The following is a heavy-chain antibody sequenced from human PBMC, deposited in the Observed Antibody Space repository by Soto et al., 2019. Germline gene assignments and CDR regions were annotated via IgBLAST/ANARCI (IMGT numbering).Heavy chain of an antibody. J-gene: IGHJ5*02. CDR1: GGSISSGGYS. Sequence: SETLSLTCAVSGGSISSGGYSCSWIRQPPGKGLEWIGYIYHSVSTYYNPSLKSRVTISVDRSKNQFSLKLSSVTAADTAVYYCARGSFGVVGPRDNWLDPWGQGTRVTVSS. D-gene: IGHD3-3*01. CDR2: IYHSVST. V-gene: IGHV4-30-2*01. CDR3: ARGSFGVVGPRDNWLDP.